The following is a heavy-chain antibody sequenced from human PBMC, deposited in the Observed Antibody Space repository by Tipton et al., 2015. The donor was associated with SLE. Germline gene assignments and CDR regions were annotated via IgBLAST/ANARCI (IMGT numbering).Heavy chain of an antibody. Sequence: LRLSCAVYGGSFSGYYWSWIRQPPGKGLEWIGEINHRGSTNYNPSLKSRVTISVDTSRNQFSLKLTSVTAADTAVYSCARGGYGSGSYYNWFDYWGQGTLVTVSS. D-gene: IGHD3-10*01. J-gene: IGHJ4*02. CDR1: GGSFSGYY. V-gene: IGHV4-34*01. CDR3: ARGGYGSGSYYNWFDY. CDR2: INHRGST.